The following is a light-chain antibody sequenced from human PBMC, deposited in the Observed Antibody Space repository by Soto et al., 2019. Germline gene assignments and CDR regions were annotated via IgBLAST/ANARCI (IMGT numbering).Light chain of an antibody. Sequence: QAVVTQEPSLTVSPGGTVTLTCTSSTGVVTSDYYPNWVQQKPGQAPRALIYGTNNKHSWTPDRFSGSLLGGKAALTLSGVQPEDEADYYCLLYYSGAVQWVFGGGTKLTV. CDR3: LLYYSGAVQWV. CDR2: GTN. V-gene: IGLV7-43*01. J-gene: IGLJ3*02. CDR1: TGVVTSDYY.